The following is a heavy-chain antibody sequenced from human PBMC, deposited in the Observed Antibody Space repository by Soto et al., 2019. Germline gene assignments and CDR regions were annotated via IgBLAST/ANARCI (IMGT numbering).Heavy chain of an antibody. D-gene: IGHD1-26*01. CDR1: GVPFSVYD. Sequence: SETLSITCAVYGVPFSVYDLSWIRQSPGRGLEWIGEINHSGNTNYNPSLKSRVTMLVDTSKNQFSLSLSSVTAADTAVYYCANLIVFHSSYYHDYWGHGTLVTVSS. CDR3: ANLIVFHSSYYHDY. J-gene: IGHJ4*01. V-gene: IGHV4-34*01. CDR2: INHSGNT.